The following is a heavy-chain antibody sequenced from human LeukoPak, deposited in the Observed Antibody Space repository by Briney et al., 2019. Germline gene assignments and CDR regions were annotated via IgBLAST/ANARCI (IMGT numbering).Heavy chain of an antibody. Sequence: GASVKVSCKASGYTFSNLDITWMRQAPGQGLEWMGWISTYNGNPNYAQKFQGRVTMTTDTSTSTAYMELRSLRSDDTAVYYCARVMGPPDYWGQGTLVTVSS. D-gene: IGHD2-8*01. V-gene: IGHV1-18*01. CDR3: ARVMGPPDY. CDR2: ISTYNGNP. CDR1: GYTFSNLD. J-gene: IGHJ4*02.